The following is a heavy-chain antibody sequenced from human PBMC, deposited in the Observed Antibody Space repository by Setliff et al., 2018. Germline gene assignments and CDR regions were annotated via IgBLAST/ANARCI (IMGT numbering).Heavy chain of an antibody. CDR2: IKSNVDGGTA. CDR3: TTVGLRGPFG. CDR1: GFTFTTAW. Sequence: PGGSLRLSCAASGFTFTTAWMTWVRPAPGTGLEWVGRIKSNVDGGTAHYAAPVEGRFTISRDDSKTALYLQMDNMKTEDTAVYYCTTVGLRGPFGWGQGTLVTVS. V-gene: IGHV3-15*01. D-gene: IGHD3-10*01. J-gene: IGHJ4*02.